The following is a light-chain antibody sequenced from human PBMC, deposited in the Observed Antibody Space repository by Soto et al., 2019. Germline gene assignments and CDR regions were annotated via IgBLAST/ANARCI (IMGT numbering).Light chain of an antibody. CDR2: DAS. J-gene: IGKJ5*01. V-gene: IGKV1-39*01. CDR3: QQSYMDPIT. CDR1: QRISTY. Sequence: DIQMTQSPSSLSASVGNRVTITCRASQRISTYLNWYQKKPGKAPNLLIYDASRLQSGVPSRFSGSGGGTDFTLSISSVQPEDFASYFCQQSYMDPITFGQGTKLEI.